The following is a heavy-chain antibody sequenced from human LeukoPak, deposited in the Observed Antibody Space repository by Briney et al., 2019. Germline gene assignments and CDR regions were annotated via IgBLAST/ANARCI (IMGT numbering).Heavy chain of an antibody. CDR3: AKDRGRALAGFDH. Sequence: GGSLRLSCAASGFSFSSYGMHWVRQAPGKGLEWVAVAWYDGRNKYYADPVKGRFSISRDNSKNTLSLQMSSLRVEDTAVYYCAKDRGRALAGFDHWGQGTLVTVSS. D-gene: IGHD6-19*01. CDR1: GFSFSSYG. CDR2: AWYDGRNK. V-gene: IGHV3-33*06. J-gene: IGHJ4*02.